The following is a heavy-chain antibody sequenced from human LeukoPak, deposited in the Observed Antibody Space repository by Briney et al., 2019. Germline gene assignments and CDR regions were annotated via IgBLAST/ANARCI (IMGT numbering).Heavy chain of an antibody. Sequence: SVKVSCKASGGTFSSYAISWVRQAPGQGLEWMGRIIPIFGTANYAQKFQGRVTITADKSTSTAYMELSSLRSEDTAVYYCARDCDSCVVQQPVRLFPPLDVWGKGTTVTVSS. CDR2: IIPIFGTA. J-gene: IGHJ6*04. CDR1: GGTFSSYA. CDR3: ARDCDSCVVQQPVRLFPPLDV. V-gene: IGHV1-69*06. D-gene: IGHD6-13*01.